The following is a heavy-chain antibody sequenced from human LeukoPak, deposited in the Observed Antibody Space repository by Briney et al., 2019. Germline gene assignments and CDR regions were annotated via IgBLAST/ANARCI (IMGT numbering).Heavy chain of an antibody. CDR3: AKDLEMRYCSSTSCYRGIDP. CDR2: ISGSGGST. D-gene: IGHD2-2*01. J-gene: IGHJ5*02. V-gene: IGHV3-23*01. Sequence: GGSLRLSCAASGFTFSSYAMSWVRQAPGKGLEWVSEISGSGGSTYYADSVKGRFTISRDNSKNTLYLQMNSLRAEDTAVYYCAKDLEMRYCSSTSCYRGIDPWGQGTLVTVSS. CDR1: GFTFSSYA.